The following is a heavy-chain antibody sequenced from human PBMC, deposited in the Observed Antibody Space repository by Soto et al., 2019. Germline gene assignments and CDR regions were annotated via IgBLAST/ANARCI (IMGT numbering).Heavy chain of an antibody. CDR2: INPNSGGT. CDR3: ARADIVVVPAAMTAAFDI. J-gene: IGHJ3*02. Sequence: QVQLVQSGAEVKKPGASVKVSCKASGYTFTGYYMHWVRQARGQGLEWMGWINPNSGGTNYAQKFQGWVTMTRDTSISTAYMELSRLRSDDTAVYYCARADIVVVPAAMTAAFDIWGQGTMVTVSS. CDR1: GYTFTGYY. D-gene: IGHD2-2*01. V-gene: IGHV1-2*04.